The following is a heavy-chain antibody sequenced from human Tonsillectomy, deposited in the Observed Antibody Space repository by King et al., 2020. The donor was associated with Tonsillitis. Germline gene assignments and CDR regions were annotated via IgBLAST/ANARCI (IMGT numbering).Heavy chain of an antibody. CDR1: GFNFSSYA. D-gene: IGHD4-17*01. Sequence: VQLVESGGRVVQPGTSLRLSCATSGFNFSSYALHWVRQAPGKGLEWVAIISYDGEIKYYADSVKGRFNISRDNTKNRLYLQMNSLRGDDAGVYYCAKTPQDGEIVPDYFDYWGQGTQVSVSS. CDR3: AKTPQDGEIVPDYFDY. J-gene: IGHJ4*02. V-gene: IGHV3-33*03. CDR2: ISYDGEIK.